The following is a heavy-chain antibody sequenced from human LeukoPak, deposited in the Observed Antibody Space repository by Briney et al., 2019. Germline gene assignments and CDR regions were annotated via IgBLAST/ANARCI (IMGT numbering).Heavy chain of an antibody. Sequence: PGGSLRLSCAASGFTFSSYGMHWVRQAPGKGLEWLAFIPYDGSKKYYADSVKGRFTISRDNPKNTLYLQMNSLRAEDTAVYYCARSYDGFDIWGQGTMVTVSS. CDR1: GFTFSSYG. J-gene: IGHJ3*02. CDR3: ARSYDGFDI. V-gene: IGHV3-30*19. CDR2: IPYDGSKK.